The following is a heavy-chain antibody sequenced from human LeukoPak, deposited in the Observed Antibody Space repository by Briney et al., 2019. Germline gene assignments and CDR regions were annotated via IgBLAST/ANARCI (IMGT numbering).Heavy chain of an antibody. CDR3: ARASSGWYGEFDY. J-gene: IGHJ4*02. D-gene: IGHD6-19*01. Sequence: GGCLRLPYAASGFTFSSYWMSWVRQAPGKGLEWVANIKQDGSEKYYVDSVKGRFTISRDNAKNSLYLQMNSLRAEDTAVYYCARASSGWYGEFDYWGQGTLVTVSS. CDR1: GFTFSSYW. CDR2: IKQDGSEK. V-gene: IGHV3-7*01.